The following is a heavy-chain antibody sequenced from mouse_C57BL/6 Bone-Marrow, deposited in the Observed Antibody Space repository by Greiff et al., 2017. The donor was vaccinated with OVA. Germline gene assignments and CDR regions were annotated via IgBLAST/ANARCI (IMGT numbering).Heavy chain of an antibody. J-gene: IGHJ1*03. D-gene: IGHD1-1*01. CDR1: GYSFTDYN. CDR2: INPNYGTT. Sequence: VQLQQSGPELVKPGASVKISCKASGYSFTDYNMNWVKQSNGKSLEWIGVINPNYGTTSYNQKFKGKATLTGDQSSSTAYMQLNSLTSEDSAVYYCAFYYSSSYRYFDVWGTGTTVTVSS. CDR3: AFYYSSSYRYFDV. V-gene: IGHV1-39*01.